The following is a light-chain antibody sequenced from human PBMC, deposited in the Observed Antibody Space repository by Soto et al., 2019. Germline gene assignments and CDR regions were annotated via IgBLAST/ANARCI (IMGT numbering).Light chain of an antibody. J-gene: IGLJ1*01. CDR3: CAYAGSDSFV. V-gene: IGLV2-11*01. CDR1: SSDVGRYNY. CDR2: DVR. Sequence: QSALTQPRSVSGSPGQSVTISCTGTSSDVGRYNYVSWYQQHPGKAPKVIIYDVRKRPSGVPDRFSASKSGNTASLTISGPQAEDEAYYYCCAYAGSDSFVFGRGTKLTVL.